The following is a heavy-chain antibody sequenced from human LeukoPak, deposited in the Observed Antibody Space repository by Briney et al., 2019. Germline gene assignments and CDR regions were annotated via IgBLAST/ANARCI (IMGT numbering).Heavy chain of an antibody. CDR2: IIPIFGTA. Sequence: SLKVSCKASGYTFTGPYIHWMRQAPGQGLEWMGRIIPIFGTANYAQKFQGRVTITTDESTSTAYMELSSLRSEDTAVYYCARDPNYWGQGTLVTVSS. CDR1: GYTFTGPY. J-gene: IGHJ4*02. CDR3: ARDPNY. V-gene: IGHV1-69*05.